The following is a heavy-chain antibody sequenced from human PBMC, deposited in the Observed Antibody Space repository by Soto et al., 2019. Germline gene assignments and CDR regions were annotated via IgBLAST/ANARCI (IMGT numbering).Heavy chain of an antibody. CDR3: ATAEVDY. V-gene: IGHV3-74*01. CDR2: MTSDGSTT. CDR1: GFNFGTSW. Sequence: PGGFLRLSCAASGFNFGTSWMHWVRQAPGKGLQWVSPMTSDGSTTDDADSVKGRFTVSRDNGKYTLYLQMNSLRAEDTAVYYCATAEVDYWGPGTLVTVSS. J-gene: IGHJ4*02.